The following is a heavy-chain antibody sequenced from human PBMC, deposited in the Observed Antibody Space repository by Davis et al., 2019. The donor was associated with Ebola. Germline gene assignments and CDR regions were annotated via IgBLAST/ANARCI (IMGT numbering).Heavy chain of an antibody. D-gene: IGHD2-2*02. CDR1: GFTLSSYS. Sequence: PGGSLRLSCAASGFTLSSYSMNWVRQAPGKGLEWVSYISSSSSTIYYADSVKGRFTISRDNAKNSLYLQMNSLRDEDTAVYYCARSYQLLYVYYYYMDVWGKGTTVTVSS. CDR2: ISSSSSTI. CDR3: ARSYQLLYVYYYYMDV. V-gene: IGHV3-48*02. J-gene: IGHJ6*03.